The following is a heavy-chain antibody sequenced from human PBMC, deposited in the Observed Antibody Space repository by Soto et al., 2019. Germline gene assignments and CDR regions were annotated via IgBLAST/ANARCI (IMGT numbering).Heavy chain of an antibody. D-gene: IGHD6-19*01. CDR3: ARDNEAAGPDLNYYYYYGMDV. Sequence: PGGSLRLSCAASGFTFSDYYMSWIRQAPGKGLEWVSYISSSGSTIYYADSVKGRFTISRDNAKNSLYLQMNSLRAEDTAVYYCARDNEAAGPDLNYYYYYGMDVWGQGTTVTVSS. V-gene: IGHV3-11*01. CDR1: GFTFSDYY. J-gene: IGHJ6*02. CDR2: ISSSGSTI.